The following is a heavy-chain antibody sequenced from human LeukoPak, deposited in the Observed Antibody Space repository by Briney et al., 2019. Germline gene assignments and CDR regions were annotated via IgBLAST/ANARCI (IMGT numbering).Heavy chain of an antibody. CDR2: ISTNGNT. Sequence: SETLSLTCTVSGASTTSSYYWSWIRQPPGKGLECIGYISTNGNTNYNPSLNSRVTISIQTSKNQFSLSLSSVTAADTAVYYCARLTGGGSYWGYFDYWGQGALVTVSS. CDR1: GASTTSSYY. CDR3: ARLTGGGSYWGYFDY. J-gene: IGHJ4*02. D-gene: IGHD1-26*01. V-gene: IGHV4-4*09.